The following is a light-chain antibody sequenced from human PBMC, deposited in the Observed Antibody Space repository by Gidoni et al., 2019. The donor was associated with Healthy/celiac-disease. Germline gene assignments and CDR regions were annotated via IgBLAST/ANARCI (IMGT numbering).Light chain of an antibody. CDR3: QQRSNWPYP. V-gene: IGKV3-11*01. CDR1: QSVSSY. CDR2: DAS. Sequence: EIVLTQSPATLSLSPGERATLSCSASQSVSSYFAWYQQKPGQAPRLLIYDASNRATGIPARFSGSGSGTDFTLTISSLEPEDFAVYYCQQRSNWPYPFGQGTKLEIK. J-gene: IGKJ2*01.